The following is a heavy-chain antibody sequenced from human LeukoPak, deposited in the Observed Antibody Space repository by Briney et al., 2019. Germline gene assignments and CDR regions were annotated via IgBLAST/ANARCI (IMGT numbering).Heavy chain of an antibody. J-gene: IGHJ4*02. Sequence: SETLSLTCTVSGGSISSYYWSWIRQPPGKGLEWIGYIYYSGSTNYNPSLKSRVTISVDTSKNQFSLKLSSVTAADTAVYYCARAHRGRRQQLAPQPFDYWGQGTLVTVSS. CDR2: IYYSGST. CDR3: ARAHRGRRQQLAPQPFDY. D-gene: IGHD6-13*01. CDR1: GGSISSYY. V-gene: IGHV4-59*01.